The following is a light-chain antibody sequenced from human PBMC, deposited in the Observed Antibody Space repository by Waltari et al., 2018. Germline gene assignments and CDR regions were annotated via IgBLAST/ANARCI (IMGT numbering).Light chain of an antibody. CDR3: QSYDSGLTGYV. V-gene: IGLV1-40*01. CDR1: SSNIGAPND. CDR2: GDT. Sequence: QSVLTQPPSVSGAPGQRVTISCTGTSSNIGAPNDVHWYQQLPGTAPKLLIYGDTNRPSEVSDRFSGSKSGTSASLAITGLQAEDEADYYCQSYDSGLTGYVFGTGTKVTVL. J-gene: IGLJ1*01.